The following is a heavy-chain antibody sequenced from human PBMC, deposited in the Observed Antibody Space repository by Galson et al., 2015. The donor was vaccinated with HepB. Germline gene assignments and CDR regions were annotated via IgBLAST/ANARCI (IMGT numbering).Heavy chain of an antibody. CDR1: GFTFSSYW. Sequence: SLRLSCAASGFTFSSYWMSWVRQAPGKGLEWVANIKQDGSEKYYVDSVKGRFTISRDNAKNSLYLQMNSLRAEDTAVYYCASGSLGDPDAFDIWGQGTMVTVSS. V-gene: IGHV3-7*03. CDR3: ASGSLGDPDAFDI. CDR2: IKQDGSEK. D-gene: IGHD3-16*01. J-gene: IGHJ3*02.